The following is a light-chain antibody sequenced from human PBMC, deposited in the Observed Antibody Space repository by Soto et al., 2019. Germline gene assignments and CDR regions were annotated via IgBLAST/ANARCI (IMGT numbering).Light chain of an antibody. Sequence: DIQMTQSPSSLSASVGARVTITCRATQGISHYLAWYQQRPGGVHKLLIHAAYTLHSGVSSRFSGSGSGTDFTLTISSLQPEDVGTYYCQKYDKCPFTFGPGIKVDL. CDR3: QKYDKCPFT. CDR1: QGISHY. V-gene: IGKV1-27*01. J-gene: IGKJ3*01. CDR2: AAY.